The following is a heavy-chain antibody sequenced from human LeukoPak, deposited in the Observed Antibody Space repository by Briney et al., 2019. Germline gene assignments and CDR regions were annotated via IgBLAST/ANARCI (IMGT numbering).Heavy chain of an antibody. V-gene: IGHV1-69*05. J-gene: IGHJ4*02. Sequence: SVKVSCKASGGTFSSYAISWVRQAPGQGLEWMGGIIPIFGTANYAQKFQGRVTITTDESTSTAYMELSSLRSEDTAVYYCARDFSGSYHFDYWGQGTLVTVSS. CDR2: IIPIFGTA. CDR3: ARDFSGSYHFDY. CDR1: GGTFSSYA. D-gene: IGHD3-10*01.